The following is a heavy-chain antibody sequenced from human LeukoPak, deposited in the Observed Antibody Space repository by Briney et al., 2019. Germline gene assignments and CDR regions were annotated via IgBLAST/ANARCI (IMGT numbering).Heavy chain of an antibody. J-gene: IGHJ4*02. D-gene: IGHD2-2*03. CDR2: INSDGSST. V-gene: IGHV3-74*01. Sequence: GGSLRLSCAASGFTFSSYWMHWVRQAPGKGLVWVSRINSDGSSTSYADSVKGRFTISRDNAKNTLYLQMNSLRAEDTAVYYCASAPTGYCSSTSCYELDYWGQGTLVTVSS. CDR1: GFTFSSYW. CDR3: ASAPTGYCSSTSCYELDY.